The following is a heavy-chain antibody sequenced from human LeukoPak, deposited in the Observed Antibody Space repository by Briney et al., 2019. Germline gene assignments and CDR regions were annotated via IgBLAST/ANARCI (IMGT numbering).Heavy chain of an antibody. Sequence: GEALKISCQGSGYSFTNYWIGWGRQVPGKGLEWMWVIFPGDSGTKYSPAFQGQVTISDDKSITTAYLQWTSLKASDTDMYYCARLNNEFDIWGQGTMVTVSS. CDR3: ARLNNEFDI. CDR1: GYSFTNYW. J-gene: IGHJ3*02. CDR2: IFPGDSGT. D-gene: IGHD2-8*01. V-gene: IGHV5-51*01.